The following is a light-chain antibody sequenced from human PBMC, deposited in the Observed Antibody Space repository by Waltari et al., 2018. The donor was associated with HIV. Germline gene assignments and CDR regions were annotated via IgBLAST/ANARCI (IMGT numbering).Light chain of an antibody. V-gene: IGLV2-8*01. J-gene: IGLJ2*01. CDR1: SSDVGRSNY. CDR3: SSYAGSDNAVV. Sequence: QSALTQPPSASGSPGQSVTISCTCPSSDVGRSNYVSWYQQHPGKAPKLMIYEVSKRPAGVPDRFSGSKSGKTASLTVSGLQAEDEADYYCSSYAGSDNAVVFGGGTKLTVL. CDR2: EVS.